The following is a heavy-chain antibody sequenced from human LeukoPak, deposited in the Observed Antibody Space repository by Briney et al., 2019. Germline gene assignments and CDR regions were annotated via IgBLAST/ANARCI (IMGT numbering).Heavy chain of an antibody. D-gene: IGHD3-10*01. V-gene: IGHV4-59*01. CDR3: ARHPGFGEPHFDY. J-gene: IGHJ4*02. Sequence: SETLSLTCTVSGGSISSYYWSWIRQPPGKGLEWIGYIYYSGSTNYNPSLKSRVTISVDTSKNQFSLKLSSVTAADTAVYYCARHPGFGEPHFDYWGQGTLVTVSS. CDR1: GGSISSYY. CDR2: IYYSGST.